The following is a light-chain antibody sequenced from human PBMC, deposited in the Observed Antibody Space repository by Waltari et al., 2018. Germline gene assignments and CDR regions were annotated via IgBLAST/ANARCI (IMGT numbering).Light chain of an antibody. CDR1: GNDIGGYDY. Sequence: QSALTQPASVSGSPGQAIIISCTGSGNDIGGYDYSSWYQQDPGKAPRLIIYDVYNRPSGVSNRFSGSKSDNTASLTISGLQAEDDSIFYCSSYTSSGVVFGGGTKVTVL. V-gene: IGLV2-14*03. J-gene: IGLJ2*01. CDR2: DVY. CDR3: SSYTSSGVV.